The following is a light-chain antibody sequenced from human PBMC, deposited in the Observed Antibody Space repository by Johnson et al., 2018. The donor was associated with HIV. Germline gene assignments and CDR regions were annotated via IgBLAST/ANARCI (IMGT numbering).Light chain of an antibody. Sequence: QSVLTQPPSVSAAPGQKVTISCSGSSSNIGNNYVSWYQQLPGTAPKLLIYENNKRPSGIPDRFSGSKSGTSATLGITGLQTGDEADYYCGTGDSSLTLYVFGTGTKVTVL. CDR2: ENN. V-gene: IGLV1-51*02. J-gene: IGLJ1*01. CDR1: SSNIGNNY. CDR3: GTGDSSLTLYV.